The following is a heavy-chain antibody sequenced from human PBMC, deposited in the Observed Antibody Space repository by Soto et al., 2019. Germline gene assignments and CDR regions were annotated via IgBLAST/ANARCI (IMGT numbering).Heavy chain of an antibody. V-gene: IGHV4-34*01. CDR2: IHHSGST. J-gene: IGHJ4*02. CDR3: ASPGYCSDGTCYPDY. CDR1: GGSLSGSY. D-gene: IGHD2-15*01. Sequence: QVQLQQWGAGLLKPSETLSLTCAVYGGSLSGSYWSWIRQPPGTGLEWIGEIHHSGSTYYNPSLKSRVTLSVDTSKNQFSLKLNSVTAADTAVYYSASPGYCSDGTCYPDYWGQGTLVTVSS.